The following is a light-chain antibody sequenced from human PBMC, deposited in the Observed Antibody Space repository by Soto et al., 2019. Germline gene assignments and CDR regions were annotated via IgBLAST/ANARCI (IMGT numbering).Light chain of an antibody. CDR1: QSVSNNY. Sequence: EIVLTQSPGTLSLSPGERATLSCRASQSVSNNYLAWYQQKPGQAPRLLIYGASNRATGIPDRFSGSGSGTDFTLTISRKEPEDSAVYYCQQYGSSGTFGQGTKVDIK. J-gene: IGKJ1*01. CDR2: GAS. V-gene: IGKV3-20*01. CDR3: QQYGSSGT.